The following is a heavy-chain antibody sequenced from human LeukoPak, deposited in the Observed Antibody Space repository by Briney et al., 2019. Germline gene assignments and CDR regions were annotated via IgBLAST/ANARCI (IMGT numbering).Heavy chain of an antibody. CDR3: ARRRPRRYYYDSSGYSLDY. D-gene: IGHD3-22*01. CDR2: IYSGGST. CDR1: GFTVSSNY. Sequence: GGSLRLSCAASGFTVSSNYMSWVRQAPGKGLEWVSVIYSGGSTYYADYVKGRFTISRDNSKNTLYLQMNSLRAEDTAVYYCARRRPRRYYYDSSGYSLDYWGQGTLVTVSS. J-gene: IGHJ4*02. V-gene: IGHV3-66*01.